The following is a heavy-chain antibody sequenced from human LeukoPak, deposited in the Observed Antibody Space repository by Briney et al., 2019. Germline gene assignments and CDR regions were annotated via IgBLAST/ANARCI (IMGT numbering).Heavy chain of an antibody. CDR1: GGSISSSSYY. D-gene: IGHD6-19*01. V-gene: IGHV4-61*05. J-gene: IGHJ4*02. CDR2: ICYSGST. CDR3: ARHEKWLGPIPV. Sequence: PSETLSLTCTVSGGSISSSSYYWGWIRQPPGKGLEWIGYICYSGSTNYNPSLKSRVTLSVDTSKNQFSLTLTSVTAADAAVYYCARHEKWLGPIPVWGQGTLVTVSS.